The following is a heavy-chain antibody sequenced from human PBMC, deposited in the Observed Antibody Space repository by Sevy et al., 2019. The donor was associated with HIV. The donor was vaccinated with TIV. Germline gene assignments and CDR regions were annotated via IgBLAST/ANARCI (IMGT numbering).Heavy chain of an antibody. Sequence: GGSLRLSCAASGLTFTSYAMNWVRQAPGKGLEWVSSISFSSNYIYYADSVKGRFTISRDNAKNSLFLQMNSLRAEDTAVYYCARDETWDAFDIWGQGTMVTVSS. V-gene: IGHV3-21*01. CDR1: GLTFTSYA. CDR3: ARDETWDAFDI. CDR2: ISFSSNYI. J-gene: IGHJ3*02.